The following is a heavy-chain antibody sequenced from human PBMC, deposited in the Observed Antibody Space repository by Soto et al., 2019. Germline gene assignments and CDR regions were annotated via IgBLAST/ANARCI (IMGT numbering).Heavy chain of an antibody. V-gene: IGHV3-72*01. Sequence: PGGSLRLSCAASGFTFSDHFMDWVRQAPGKGLEWVGLIRNKAGSCNTEYAASVRGRFTISRDDSENTLYLQMNSLKTEDTAVYYCTGSLLAYCSGGKCHTDYYYYGMDVWGQGTAVTV. CDR1: GFTFSDHF. D-gene: IGHD2-15*01. CDR3: TGSLLAYCSGGKCHTDYYYYGMDV. CDR2: IRNKAGSCNT. J-gene: IGHJ6*02.